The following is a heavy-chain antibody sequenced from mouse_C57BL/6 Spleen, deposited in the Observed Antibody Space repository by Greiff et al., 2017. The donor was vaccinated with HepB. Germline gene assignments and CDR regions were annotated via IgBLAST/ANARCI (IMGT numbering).Heavy chain of an antibody. J-gene: IGHJ4*01. CDR3: ARDFTTVRGMDY. V-gene: IGHV1-26*01. Sequence: EVKLQQSGPELVKPGASVKISCKASGYTFTDYYMNWVKQSHGKSLEWIGDINPNNGGTSYNQKFKGKATLTVDKSSSTAYMELRSLTSEDSAVYYCARDFTTVRGMDYWGQGTSVTVSS. CDR1: GYTFTDYY. CDR2: INPNNGGT. D-gene: IGHD1-1*01.